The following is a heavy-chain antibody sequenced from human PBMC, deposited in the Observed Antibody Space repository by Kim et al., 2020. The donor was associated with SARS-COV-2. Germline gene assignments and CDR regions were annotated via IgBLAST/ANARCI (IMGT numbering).Heavy chain of an antibody. D-gene: IGHD4-17*01. V-gene: IGHV3-7*01. Sequence: VDWVKGRFTRSRDNGKNSLYLQMNSRRGEDTAVYYCARGGYGDYWRFDYWGQGTLVTVSS. CDR3: ARGGYGDYWRFDY. J-gene: IGHJ4*02.